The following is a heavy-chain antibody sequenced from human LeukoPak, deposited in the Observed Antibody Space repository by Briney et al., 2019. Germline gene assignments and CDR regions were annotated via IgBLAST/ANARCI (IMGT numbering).Heavy chain of an antibody. CDR3: ASLDMIAARRYYYYMDV. V-gene: IGHV1-69*05. J-gene: IGHJ6*03. D-gene: IGHD6-6*01. Sequence: GASVKVSCKASGGTFSSYAISWVRQAPGQGLEWMGGIIPIFGTANYAQKFQGRVTITTDESTSTAYMELSSLRSEDTAVYYCASLDMIAARRYYYYMDVWGKGTTVTVSS. CDR1: GGTFSSYA. CDR2: IIPIFGTA.